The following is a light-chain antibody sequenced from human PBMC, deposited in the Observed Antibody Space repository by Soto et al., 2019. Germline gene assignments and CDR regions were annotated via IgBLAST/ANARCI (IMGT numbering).Light chain of an antibody. CDR2: EVS. Sequence: QSVLTQPASVSGSPGQSITSSCTGTSSDVGSYNYVSWYQQHPGKAPKLMIYEVSDRPSGISSRFSGSKSGNTASLTISGLQTEDEADYYCSSYTSSSTLFGTGTKV. CDR3: SSYTSSSTL. V-gene: IGLV2-14*01. CDR1: SSDVGSYNY. J-gene: IGLJ1*01.